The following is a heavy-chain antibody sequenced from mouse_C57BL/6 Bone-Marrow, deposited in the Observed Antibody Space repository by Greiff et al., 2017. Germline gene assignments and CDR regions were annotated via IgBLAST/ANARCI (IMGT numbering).Heavy chain of an antibody. J-gene: IGHJ4*01. CDR2: IDPADGET. D-gene: IGHD2-3*01. CDR1: GFNIHDYY. V-gene: IGHV14-2*01. Sequence: VQLQQSGAELVKPGASVKLSCTASGFNIHDYYMHWVKQRTEQGLEWIGRIDPADGETKYAPQFQGKATTTADTSSNTAYLQLSSLTCEDTAVYYCASPLYDGDYSYAMDDWGQGTSVTVSS. CDR3: ASPLYDGDYSYAMDD.